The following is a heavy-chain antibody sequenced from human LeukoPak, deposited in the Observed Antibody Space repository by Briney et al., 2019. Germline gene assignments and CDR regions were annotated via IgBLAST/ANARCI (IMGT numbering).Heavy chain of an antibody. J-gene: IGHJ4*02. CDR3: ARVESDTAMVAY. CDR1: GGSISSYY. CDR2: IYYSGST. Sequence: SETLSLTCTVSGGSISSYYWSWIRQPPGKGLEWIGYIYYSGSTNYNPSLKSRVTISVDTSKNQFSLKLSSVTAADTAVYYCARVESDTAMVAYWGQGTLVTVSS. V-gene: IGHV4-59*01. D-gene: IGHD5-18*01.